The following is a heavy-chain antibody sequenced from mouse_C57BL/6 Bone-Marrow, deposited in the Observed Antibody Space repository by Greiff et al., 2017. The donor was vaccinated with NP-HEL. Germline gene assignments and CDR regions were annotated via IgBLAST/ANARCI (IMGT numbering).Heavy chain of an antibody. V-gene: IGHV5-16*01. CDR2: INYDGSST. Sequence: EVQLVESEGGLVQPGSSMKLSCTASGFTFSDYYMAWVRQVPEKGLEWVANINYDGSSTYYLDSLKSRFIISRDNAKNILYLQMSSLKSEDTATYYWARAEGTSPWFAYWGQGTLVTVSA. J-gene: IGHJ3*01. CDR3: ARAEGTSPWFAY. CDR1: GFTFSDYY.